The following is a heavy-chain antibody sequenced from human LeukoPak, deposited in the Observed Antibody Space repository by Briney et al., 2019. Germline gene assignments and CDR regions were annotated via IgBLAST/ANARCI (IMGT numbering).Heavy chain of an antibody. J-gene: IGHJ4*02. CDR3: ARDTKYYYDSSGYYDY. CDR2: INSDGSST. Sequence: QPGGSLRLSCAASGFTFSSYWMHWVRHAPGKGLVWVSRINSDGSSTSYADSVKGRFTISRDNAKNTLYQQMNSLRAEDTAVYYCARDTKYYYDSSGYYDYWGQGTLVTVSS. CDR1: GFTFSSYW. D-gene: IGHD3-22*01. V-gene: IGHV3-74*01.